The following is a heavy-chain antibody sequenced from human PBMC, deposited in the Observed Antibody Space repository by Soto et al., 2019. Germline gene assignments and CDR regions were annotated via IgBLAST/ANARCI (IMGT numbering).Heavy chain of an antibody. J-gene: IGHJ4*02. D-gene: IGHD4-17*01. CDR3: AKYGDERSLYYFDY. V-gene: IGHV3-23*01. CDR1: GFTFSSYA. Sequence: PGGSLRLASAASGFTFSSYAMSWVRQAPGKGLEWVSAISGSGGSTYYADSVKGRFTISRDNSKNTLYLQMNSLRAEDTAVYYCAKYGDERSLYYFDYWGQGTLVTVSS. CDR2: ISGSGGST.